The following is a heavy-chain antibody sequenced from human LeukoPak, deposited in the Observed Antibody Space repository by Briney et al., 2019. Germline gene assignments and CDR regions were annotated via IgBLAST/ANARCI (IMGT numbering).Heavy chain of an antibody. CDR2: ISSSSSYI. CDR3: ARSIVGATPTGNDY. Sequence: GGSLRLSCAASGFTFSSYSMNWVRQAPGKGLEWVSSISSSSSYIYYADSVKGRFTISRDNAKNSLYLQMNSLRAEDTAVYYCARSIVGATPTGNDYWGQGTLITVSS. J-gene: IGHJ4*02. V-gene: IGHV3-21*01. CDR1: GFTFSSYS. D-gene: IGHD1-26*01.